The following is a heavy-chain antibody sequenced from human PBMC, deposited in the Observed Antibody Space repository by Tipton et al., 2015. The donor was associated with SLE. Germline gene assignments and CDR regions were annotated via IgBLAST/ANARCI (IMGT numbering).Heavy chain of an antibody. D-gene: IGHD1-26*01. V-gene: IGHV4-34*01. CDR1: GGSFSGYY. CDR2: INHSGGT. J-gene: IGHJ1*01. CDR3: ARYGTYDGSRYFQH. Sequence: TLSLTCAVYGGSFSGYYWSWIRQPPGKGLEWIGEINHSGGTNYNPSLKSRVTISVDTSKNKYSLKFSSVTAADTAVYYCARYGTYDGSRYFQHWGKVNLVSVSS.